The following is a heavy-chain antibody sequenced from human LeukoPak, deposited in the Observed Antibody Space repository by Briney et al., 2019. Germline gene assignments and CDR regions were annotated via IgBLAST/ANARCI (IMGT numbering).Heavy chain of an antibody. V-gene: IGHV4-39*07. J-gene: IGHJ4*02. CDR1: GGSISSSSYY. CDR2: IYYSGST. Sequence: SETLSLTCTVSGGSISSSSYYWGWIRQPPGKGLEWIGSIYYSGSTYYNPSLKSRVTISVDTSKNQFSLKLSSVTAADTAVYYCASAYYYDSSGYYPPVFDYWGQGTLVTVSS. CDR3: ASAYYYDSSGYYPPVFDY. D-gene: IGHD3-22*01.